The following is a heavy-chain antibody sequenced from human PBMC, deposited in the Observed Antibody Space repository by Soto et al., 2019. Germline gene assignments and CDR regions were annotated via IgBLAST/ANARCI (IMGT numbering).Heavy chain of an antibody. J-gene: IGHJ5*02. CDR1: GFTFSSYW. V-gene: IGHV3-7*01. Sequence: GGSLRLSCAASGFTFSSYWMSWVRQAPGKGLEWVANIKQDGSEKYYVDSVKGRFTISRDKAKNSLYLQMNSLRAEDTAVYYCARENPGRYRYCSGGSCYEGNWFDPWGQGTLVTVSS. D-gene: IGHD2-15*01. CDR2: IKQDGSEK. CDR3: ARENPGRYRYCSGGSCYEGNWFDP.